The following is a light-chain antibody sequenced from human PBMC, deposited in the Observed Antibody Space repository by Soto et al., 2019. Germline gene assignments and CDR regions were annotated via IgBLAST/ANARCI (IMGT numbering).Light chain of an antibody. CDR3: QQDNSCPLT. CDR2: DSS. CDR1: QGISST. Sequence: EIEMTQSPASVSASVGESATITCRASQGISSTLAWYQHKPDQAPKLVIYDSSTLSTGVPSRFSGSGSGTEFTLTITSLQTEDFATYYCQQDNSCPLTFGGGTKVEI. V-gene: IGKV1-12*01. J-gene: IGKJ4*01.